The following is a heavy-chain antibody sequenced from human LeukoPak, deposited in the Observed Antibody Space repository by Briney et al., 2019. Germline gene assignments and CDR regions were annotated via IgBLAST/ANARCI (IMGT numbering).Heavy chain of an antibody. V-gene: IGHV3-33*01. CDR1: GFTFSSYG. CDR2: VSYAGTNK. CDR3: ARDISSRYFDL. J-gene: IGHJ4*02. Sequence: PGGSLRLSCAAPGFTFSSYGMHWVRQAPGKRLEWVAVVSYAGTNKYYADSVKGRFTISRDNSKNTLYLQMNSLRAEDTAVYYCARDISSRYFDLWGQGTLVTVSS.